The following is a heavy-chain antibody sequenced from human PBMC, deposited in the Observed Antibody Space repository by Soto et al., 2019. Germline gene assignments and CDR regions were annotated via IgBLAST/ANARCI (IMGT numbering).Heavy chain of an antibody. D-gene: IGHD3-22*01. CDR1: GYSFTSYW. V-gene: IGHV5-51*01. CDR2: IYPGDSDT. Sequence: PGESLKISCKGSGYSFTSYWIGWVRQMPGKGLEWMGIIYPGDSDTRYSPSFQGQVTISADTSTNQCSLTLSSMTAADTAVYYCALRSMAVVPEYWGQGTLVTVSS. CDR3: ALRSMAVVPEY. J-gene: IGHJ4*02.